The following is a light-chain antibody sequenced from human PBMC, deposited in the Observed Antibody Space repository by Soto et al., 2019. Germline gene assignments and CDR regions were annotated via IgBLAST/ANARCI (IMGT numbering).Light chain of an antibody. CDR1: QSVSSSY. J-gene: IGKJ4*01. CDR2: GAS. CDR3: QQYGSSPPLT. V-gene: IGKV3-20*01. Sequence: EIVLTQSPGTLSLSPGERATLSCRASQSVSSSYVAWYQQKPGQAPRLLIYGASSSATGIPDRFSGSGSGTDCTLTISRLEPEDVAVYYCQQYGSSPPLTFGGGTKVEIK.